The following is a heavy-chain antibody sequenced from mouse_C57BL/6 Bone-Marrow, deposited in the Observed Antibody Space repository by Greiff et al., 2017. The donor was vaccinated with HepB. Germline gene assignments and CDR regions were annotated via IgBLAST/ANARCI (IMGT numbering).Heavy chain of an antibody. CDR2: IDPEDGET. CDR1: GFNIKDYY. D-gene: IGHD1-1*01. V-gene: IGHV14-2*01. CDR3: ARSGGTVVDPWYFDV. J-gene: IGHJ1*03. Sequence: ESGAELVKPGASVKLSCTASGFNIKDYYMHWVKQRTEQGLEWIGRIDPEDGETKYAPKFQGKATITADTSSNTAYLQLSSLTSEDTAVYYCARSGGTVVDPWYFDVWGTGTTVTVSS.